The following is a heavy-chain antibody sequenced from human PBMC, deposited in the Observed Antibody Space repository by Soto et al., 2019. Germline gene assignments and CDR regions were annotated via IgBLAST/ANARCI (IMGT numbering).Heavy chain of an antibody. CDR1: GFTFSSYG. D-gene: IGHD1-26*01. CDR3: AKDQYSGSPGKPDY. V-gene: IGHV3-30*18. CDR2: ISYDGSNK. J-gene: IGHJ4*02. Sequence: GGSLRLSCAASGFTFSSYGMHWVRQAPGKGLEWVAVISYDGSNKYYADSVKGRFTISRDNSKNTQYLQMNSLRAEDTAVYYCAKDQYSGSPGKPDYWGQGTLVTVSS.